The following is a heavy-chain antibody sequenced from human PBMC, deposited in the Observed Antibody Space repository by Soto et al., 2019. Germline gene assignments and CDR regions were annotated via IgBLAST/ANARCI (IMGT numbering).Heavy chain of an antibody. CDR1: GGSISSYY. Sequence: QVQLQESGPGLVKPSETLSLTCTVSGGSISSYYWSWIRQPPGKGLEWIGYIYYSGSTNYNPSLMSRVTISVDTSKNQFSLKLSSVTAADTAVYYCARRQRYSGYDLNAFDIWGQGTMVTVSS. D-gene: IGHD5-12*01. CDR3: ARRQRYSGYDLNAFDI. CDR2: IYYSGST. J-gene: IGHJ3*02. V-gene: IGHV4-59*08.